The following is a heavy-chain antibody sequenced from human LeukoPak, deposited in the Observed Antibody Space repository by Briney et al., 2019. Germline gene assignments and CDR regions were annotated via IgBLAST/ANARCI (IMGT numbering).Heavy chain of an antibody. D-gene: IGHD3-10*01. CDR2: ISGSGGST. CDR3: AKLHTVQLRLWFGELLSYFQH. Sequence: GGSLRLSCAVSGFTYSSYAMSWVRQAPGKELEWVSAISGSGGSTYYADSVKGRFTISRDNSKNTLYLQMNSLRAEDTAVYYCAKLHTVQLRLWFGELLSYFQHWGQGTLVTVSS. J-gene: IGHJ1*01. CDR1: GFTYSSYA. V-gene: IGHV3-23*01.